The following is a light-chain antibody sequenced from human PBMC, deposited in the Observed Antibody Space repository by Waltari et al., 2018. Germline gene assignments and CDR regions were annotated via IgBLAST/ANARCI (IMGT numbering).Light chain of an antibody. V-gene: IGKV3-20*01. Sequence: EIVLTQSPGTLSLSPGERATLSCRASQSVSSSYLAWYQQKPGQAPRRLIYGASSRSTGIPDRFSGSGSGTDFTLTISRLEPEDFAVYYCQQYGSSPRTFGGGTKVEIK. CDR3: QQYGSSPRT. CDR1: QSVSSSY. J-gene: IGKJ4*01. CDR2: GAS.